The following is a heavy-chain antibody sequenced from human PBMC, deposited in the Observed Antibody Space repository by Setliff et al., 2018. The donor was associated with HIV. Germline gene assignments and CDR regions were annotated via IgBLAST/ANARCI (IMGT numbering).Heavy chain of an antibody. CDR2: ISGSGGST. Sequence: GGSLRLSCAASGFTFSSYAMSWVRQAPGKGLEWVSAISGSGGSTYYADSVKGRFTISRDNSKNTLYLQMNSLRAEGTAVYYCAKDSGWQQLVLGLYDYWGQGTLVTVSS. CDR3: AKDSGWQQLVLGLYDY. V-gene: IGHV3-23*01. J-gene: IGHJ4*02. D-gene: IGHD6-13*01. CDR1: GFTFSSYA.